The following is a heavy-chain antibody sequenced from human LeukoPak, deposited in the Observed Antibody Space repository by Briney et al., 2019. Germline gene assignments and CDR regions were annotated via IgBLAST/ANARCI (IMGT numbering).Heavy chain of an antibody. Sequence: PGGSLRLSCAASGFTFSSYTMKWVRQAPGKGLEWVSSISSSSSYIYYADSVKGRFTISRDNAKNSLFPQMNSLRAEDTAVYFCARATWDPNYYYYMDVWGKGTTVTISS. J-gene: IGHJ6*03. CDR3: ARATWDPNYYYYMDV. V-gene: IGHV3-21*01. CDR1: GFTFSSYT. D-gene: IGHD1-26*01. CDR2: ISSSSSYI.